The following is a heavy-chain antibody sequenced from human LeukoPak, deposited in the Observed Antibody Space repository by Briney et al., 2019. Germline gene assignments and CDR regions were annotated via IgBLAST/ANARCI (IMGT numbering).Heavy chain of an antibody. D-gene: IGHD2-2*01. V-gene: IGHV3-7*01. J-gene: IGHJ4*02. CDR3: ASDTHSSTSNDY. Sequence: GGSLRLSCAASGFTFSSYWMSWVRQAPRKGLECVANIKQDGSEKYYVDSVKGRFTISRDNAKNSLYLQMNSLRAEDTAVYYCASDTHSSTSNDYWGQGTLVTVSS. CDR1: GFTFSSYW. CDR2: IKQDGSEK.